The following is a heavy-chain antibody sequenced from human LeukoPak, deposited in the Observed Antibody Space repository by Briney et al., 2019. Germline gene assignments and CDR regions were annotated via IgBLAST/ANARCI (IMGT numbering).Heavy chain of an antibody. D-gene: IGHD6-13*01. V-gene: IGHV4-31*03. CDR1: GGSISSGGYY. CDR2: IYYSGST. CDR3: ASSTLAAAGRTFDY. Sequence: SETLSLTCTVSGGSISSGGYYWSWIRQHPGKGLEWIGYIYYSGSTYYNPSLKSRVTISVDTSKNQFSLKLSSVTAADTAVYYCASSTLAAAGRTFDYWGQGTLVTVSS. J-gene: IGHJ4*02.